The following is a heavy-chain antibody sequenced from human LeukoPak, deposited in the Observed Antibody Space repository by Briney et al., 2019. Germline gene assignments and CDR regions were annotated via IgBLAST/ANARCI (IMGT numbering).Heavy chain of an antibody. D-gene: IGHD6-13*01. CDR2: IYYSGST. J-gene: IGHJ6*02. Sequence: SETLSLTCTVSGGSISSYYWSWIRQPPGKGLEWIGYIYYSGSTNYNPSLKSRVTISVDTSKNQFSLKLSSVTAADTAVYYCARASCSSSWYCNHYYGTDVWGQGTTVTVSS. CDR1: GGSISSYY. CDR3: ARASCSSSWYCNHYYGTDV. V-gene: IGHV4-59*01.